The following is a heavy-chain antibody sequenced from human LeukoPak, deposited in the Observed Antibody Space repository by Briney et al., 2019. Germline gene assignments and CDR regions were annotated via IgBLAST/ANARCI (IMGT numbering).Heavy chain of an antibody. Sequence: PSETLSLTCTVSGGSISSYYWSWIRQPAGKGLEWIWRIYTSGSTNYNPSLKSRVTISVDTSKYQFSLKLNSVTAADTAVYYCATPYSGGYHGLDIWGQGTMVTVSS. CDR3: ATPYSGGYHGLDI. CDR2: IYTSGST. J-gene: IGHJ3*02. V-gene: IGHV4-4*07. CDR1: GGSISSYY. D-gene: IGHD1-26*01.